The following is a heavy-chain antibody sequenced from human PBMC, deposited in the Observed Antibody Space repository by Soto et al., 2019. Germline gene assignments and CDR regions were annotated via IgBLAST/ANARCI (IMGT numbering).Heavy chain of an antibody. CDR3: ARSSWLHYYGMDV. V-gene: IGHV4-59*01. CDR2: IYYSGST. D-gene: IGHD3-22*01. J-gene: IGHJ6*02. Sequence: SETLSLTXTVSGGSISSYYWGWIRQPPGKGLEWIGYIYYSGSTNYNPSLKSRVTISVDTSKNQFSLKLSSVTAADTAVYYCARSSWLHYYGMDVWGQGTTVTVSS. CDR1: GGSISSYY.